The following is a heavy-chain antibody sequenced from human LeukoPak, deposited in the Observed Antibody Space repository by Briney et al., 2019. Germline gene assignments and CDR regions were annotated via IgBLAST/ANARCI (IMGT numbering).Heavy chain of an antibody. J-gene: IGHJ4*02. CDR3: ASGTVLRVYAISY. D-gene: IGHD2-8*01. CDR2: IIPIFGTA. Sequence: GASVKVSCKASGGTFSSYAISWVRQAPGQGLEWMGRIIPIFGTANYAQKFQGRVTITTDESTSTAYMELSSLRSEDTAVYYCASGTVLRVYAISYWGQGTLVTVSS. V-gene: IGHV1-69*05. CDR1: GGTFSSYA.